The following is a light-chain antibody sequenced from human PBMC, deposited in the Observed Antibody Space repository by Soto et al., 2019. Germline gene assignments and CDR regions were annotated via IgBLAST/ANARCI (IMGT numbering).Light chain of an antibody. V-gene: IGKV1-9*01. Sequence: IQLTQSPSSLSASVGDRVTITCRASQGISNYLAWYQQKPGKTPSLLIYGATTLQSGVPSRFSGSGSGKDFALTISSLQHEDVATYYCQQLKSYFTFGPGTRLEIK. CDR3: QQLKSYFT. CDR2: GAT. J-gene: IGKJ5*01. CDR1: QGISNY.